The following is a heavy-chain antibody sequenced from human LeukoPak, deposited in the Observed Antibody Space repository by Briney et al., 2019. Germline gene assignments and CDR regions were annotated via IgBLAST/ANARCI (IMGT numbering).Heavy chain of an antibody. D-gene: IGHD3-3*01. V-gene: IGHV1-3*01. CDR2: INAGNGNT. CDR3: AITTLYYFDY. CDR1: GYTFTSYA. Sequence: ASVKVSCKASGYTFTSYAMHWVRQAPGQRLEWMGWINAGNGNTKYSQKFQGRVTMTRDTSASSAYMSSLRSEDTAVYYCAITTLYYFDYWGQGTLVTVSS. J-gene: IGHJ4*02.